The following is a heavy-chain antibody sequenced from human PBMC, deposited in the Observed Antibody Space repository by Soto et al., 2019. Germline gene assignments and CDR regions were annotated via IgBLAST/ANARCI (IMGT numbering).Heavy chain of an antibody. V-gene: IGHV1-18*01. CDR2: ISAYNGNT. CDR1: GYTFTSYG. J-gene: IGHJ5*02. Sequence: QVPLVQSGAEVKKPGASVKVSCKASGYTFTSYGISWVRQAPGQGLEWMGWISAYNGNTNYAQKLQGRVTMTTDTSTSTAYMELRSLRSDDTAVYYCAIIHSGYSYGPFHNWFDPWGQGTLVTVSS. CDR3: AIIHSGYSYGPFHNWFDP. D-gene: IGHD5-18*01.